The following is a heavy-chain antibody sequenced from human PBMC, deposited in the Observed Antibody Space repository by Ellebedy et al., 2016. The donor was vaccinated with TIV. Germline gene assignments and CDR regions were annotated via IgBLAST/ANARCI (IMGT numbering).Heavy chain of an antibody. CDR2: IIPIFGTA. CDR1: GGTFSSYA. D-gene: IGHD3-10*01. Sequence: ASVKVSCKASGGTFSSYATSWVRQAPGQGLEWMGGIIPIFGTANYAQKFQGRVTITADESTSTAYMELSSLRSEDTAVYYCARAPYYGSGNLLSRYDYWGQGTLVTVSS. J-gene: IGHJ4*02. V-gene: IGHV1-69*13. CDR3: ARAPYYGSGNLLSRYDY.